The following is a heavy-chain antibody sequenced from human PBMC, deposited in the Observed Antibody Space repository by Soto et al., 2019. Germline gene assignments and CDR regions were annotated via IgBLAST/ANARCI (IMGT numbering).Heavy chain of an antibody. CDR2: ISSSSSYI. CDR3: ARVGCSSTSCYVLSYYYYYMDV. D-gene: IGHD2-2*01. Sequence: GSLRLSCAASGFTFSSYSMNWVRQAPGKGLEWVSSISSSSSYIYYADSVKGRFTISRDNAKNSLYLQMNSLRAEDTAVYYCARVGCSSTSCYVLSYYYYYMDVWGKGTTVTVSS. J-gene: IGHJ6*03. CDR1: GFTFSSYS. V-gene: IGHV3-21*01.